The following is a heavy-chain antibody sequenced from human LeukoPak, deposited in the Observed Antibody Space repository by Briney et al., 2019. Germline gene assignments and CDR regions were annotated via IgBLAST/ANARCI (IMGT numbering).Heavy chain of an antibody. CDR1: GFTFSSYS. CDR2: ISSSSSYI. Sequence: PGGSLRLSCAASGFTFSSYSMYWVRQAPGKGLEWVSSISSSSSYIYYADSVKGRFTISRDNAKNSLYLQVNSLRAEDTAVYYCAKRFLEWLPPRDYYMDVWGKGTTVAVSS. D-gene: IGHD3-3*01. CDR3: AKRFLEWLPPRDYYMDV. J-gene: IGHJ6*03. V-gene: IGHV3-21*01.